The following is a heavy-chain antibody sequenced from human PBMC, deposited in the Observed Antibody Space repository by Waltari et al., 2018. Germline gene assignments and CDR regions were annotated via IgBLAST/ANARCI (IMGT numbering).Heavy chain of an antibody. J-gene: IGHJ4*02. D-gene: IGHD3-22*01. CDR3: AKSRGHYDSWHYFDY. Sequence: EVQLVESGGGLVQPGGSLRLSCAPSGFTFSSYWMSWFRQAPGKGLEWVANIKQDGSEKYYVDSVKGRFTISRDNAKNSLYLQMNSLRAEDTAVYYCAKSRGHYDSWHYFDYWGQGTLVTVSS. V-gene: IGHV3-7*01. CDR2: IKQDGSEK. CDR1: GFTFSSYW.